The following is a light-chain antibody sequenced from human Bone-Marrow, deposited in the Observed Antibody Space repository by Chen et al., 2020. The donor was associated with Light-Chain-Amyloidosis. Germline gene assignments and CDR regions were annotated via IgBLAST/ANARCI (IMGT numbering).Light chain of an antibody. CDR3: QVWDRSSDRPV. Sequence: SYVLTHPSSVSVAPGQTATIARGGNNIGSTSVHWYQQTPGQAPLLVVYDDSERPSGIPERLSGSNSGNTATLTISRVEAGDEADYYCQVWDRSSDRPVFGGGTKLTVL. CDR2: DDS. CDR1: NIGSTS. V-gene: IGLV3-21*02. J-gene: IGLJ3*02.